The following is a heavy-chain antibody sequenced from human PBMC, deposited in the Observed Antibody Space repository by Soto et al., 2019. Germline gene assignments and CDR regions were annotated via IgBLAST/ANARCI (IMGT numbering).Heavy chain of an antibody. V-gene: IGHV1-2*02. CDR2: INPNSGGT. J-gene: IGHJ4*02. CDR3: ARGRGGWLRFNGGHFDY. Sequence: ASVKVSCKASGYDFSSFDINWVRQAPGQGLEWMGWINPNSGGTNYAQKFQGRVTMTRDTSISTAYMELSRLRSDDTAVYYCARGRGGWLRFNGGHFDYWGQGTLVTVSS. CDR1: GYDFSSFD. D-gene: IGHD5-12*01.